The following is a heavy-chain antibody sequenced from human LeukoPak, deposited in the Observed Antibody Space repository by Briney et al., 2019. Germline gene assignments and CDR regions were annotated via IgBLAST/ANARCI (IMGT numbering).Heavy chain of an antibody. J-gene: IGHJ6*03. CDR3: ARATTLDCSSTSCYTGYYYYMDV. V-gene: IGHV1-8*01. CDR2: MNPNSGNT. Sequence: ASVKVSCKASGYTFTSYDINWVRQATGQGLEWMGWMNPNSGNTGYAQKFQGRVTMTRNTSISTAYMELSSLRSEDTAVYYCARATTLDCSSTSCYTGYYYYMDVWGKGTTVTVSS. D-gene: IGHD2-2*02. CDR1: GYTFTSYD.